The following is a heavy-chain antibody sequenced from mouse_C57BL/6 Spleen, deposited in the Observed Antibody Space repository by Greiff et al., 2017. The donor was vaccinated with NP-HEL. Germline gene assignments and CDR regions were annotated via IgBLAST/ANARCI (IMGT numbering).Heavy chain of an antibody. CDR1: GYTFTDYE. CDR3: TREAYGSSYDYYARDY. V-gene: IGHV1-15*01. D-gene: IGHD1-1*01. Sequence: QVQLQQSGAELVRPGASVTLSCKASGYTFTDYEMHWVKQTPVHGLEWIGAIDPETGGTAYNQKFKGKAILTADKSSSTAYMALRSLTSEDSAFYYCTREAYGSSYDYYARDYWGQGTSVTVSS. J-gene: IGHJ4*01. CDR2: IDPETGGT.